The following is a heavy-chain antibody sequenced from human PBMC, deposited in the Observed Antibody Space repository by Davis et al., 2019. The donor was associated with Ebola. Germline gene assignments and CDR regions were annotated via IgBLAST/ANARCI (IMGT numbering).Heavy chain of an antibody. CDR1: GFTFSSYS. J-gene: IGHJ2*01. V-gene: IGHV3-21*01. CDR3: ARDQIQYDFWSGYYTGYWYFDL. D-gene: IGHD3-3*01. CDR2: ISSSSSYI. Sequence: GGSLRLSCAASGFTFSSYSMNWVRQAPGKGLEWVSSISSSSSYIYYADSVKGRFTISRDNAKNSLYLQMNSLRAEDTAVYYCARDQIQYDFWSGYYTGYWYFDLWGRGTLVTVSS.